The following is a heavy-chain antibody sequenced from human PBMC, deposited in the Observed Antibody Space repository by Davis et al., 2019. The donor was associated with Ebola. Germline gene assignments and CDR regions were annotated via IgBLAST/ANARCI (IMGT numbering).Heavy chain of an antibody. Sequence: GESLKISCAASGFTFSSYWMHWVRQAPGKGLVWVSRINSDGSSTSYADSVKGRFTISRDNAKNTLYLQMNSLRAEDTAVYYCAKCLVGGATMYYYGMDVWGQGTTVTVSS. J-gene: IGHJ6*02. CDR1: GFTFSSYW. CDR3: AKCLVGGATMYYYGMDV. V-gene: IGHV3-74*01. CDR2: INSDGSST. D-gene: IGHD1-26*01.